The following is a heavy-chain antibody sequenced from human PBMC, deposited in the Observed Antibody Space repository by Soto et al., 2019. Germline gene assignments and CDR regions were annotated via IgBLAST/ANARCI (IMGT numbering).Heavy chain of an antibody. CDR1: GFTFSSYG. CDR3: AKETSRAAVIDY. CDR2: ISYDGSNK. V-gene: IGHV3-30*18. D-gene: IGHD6-13*01. J-gene: IGHJ4*02. Sequence: GGSLRLSCAASGFTFSSYGMHWVRQAPGKGLGWVAVISYDGSNKYYADSVKGRFTISRDNSKNTLYLQMNSLRAEDTAVYYCAKETSRAAVIDYWGQGTLVTVSS.